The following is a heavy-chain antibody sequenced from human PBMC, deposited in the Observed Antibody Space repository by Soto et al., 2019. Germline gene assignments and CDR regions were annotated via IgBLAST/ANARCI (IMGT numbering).Heavy chain of an antibody. CDR1: GFTFSSTW. Sequence: EVQLVESGGGLVQPGESLRLSCAASGFTFSSTWMSWVRQAPGKGLEWVANIKPDGSEQYYVDSVKGRFTISRDNAKNARVLQMDSRGAEDTAMYYCARDASGYGDWGQGTLVTVSS. V-gene: IGHV3-7*01. D-gene: IGHD5-12*01. J-gene: IGHJ4*02. CDR2: IKPDGSEQ. CDR3: ARDASGYGD.